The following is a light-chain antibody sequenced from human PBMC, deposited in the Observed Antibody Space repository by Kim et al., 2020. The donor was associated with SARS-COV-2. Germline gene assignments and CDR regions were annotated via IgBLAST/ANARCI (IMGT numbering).Light chain of an antibody. Sequence: DIQMTQSPSSLSASVGDRVTITCRASQGISNYLAWYQQKPGEVPKLLIYAASTLHSGVPSRFSGSGSGTDFTLTIGSLQPEDVATYYCQEYYSAPRTFGQGTKVDIK. J-gene: IGKJ1*01. CDR3: QEYYSAPRT. V-gene: IGKV1-27*01. CDR2: AAS. CDR1: QGISNY.